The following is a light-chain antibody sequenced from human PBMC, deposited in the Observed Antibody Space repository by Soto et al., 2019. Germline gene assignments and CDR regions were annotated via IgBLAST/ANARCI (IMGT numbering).Light chain of an antibody. CDR1: QDISSY. Sequence: DIQLTQSPSFLSASVGDRVTITCRASQDISSYLAWYQQRPGQAPQLLIYAASTLQSGVPSRFSGTGSGTEFTLTISSLQPEDFATYYCQQLDTYAFTFGPGTKVDIK. J-gene: IGKJ3*01. CDR3: QQLDTYAFT. V-gene: IGKV1-9*01. CDR2: AAS.